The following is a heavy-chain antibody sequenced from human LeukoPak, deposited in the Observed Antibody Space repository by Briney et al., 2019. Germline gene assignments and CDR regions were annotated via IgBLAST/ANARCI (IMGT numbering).Heavy chain of an antibody. D-gene: IGHD2-2*01. Sequence: GGSLRLSCAASGFPFGSYGMHWVRQAPGKGLEWVAFIRYDGSNKYYADSVKGRFTISRDNSKNTLYLQMNSLRAEDTAVYYCAKGPIIYQLPSYYYMDVWGKGTTVTVSS. CDR1: GFPFGSYG. V-gene: IGHV3-30*02. J-gene: IGHJ6*03. CDR3: AKGPIIYQLPSYYYMDV. CDR2: IRYDGSNK.